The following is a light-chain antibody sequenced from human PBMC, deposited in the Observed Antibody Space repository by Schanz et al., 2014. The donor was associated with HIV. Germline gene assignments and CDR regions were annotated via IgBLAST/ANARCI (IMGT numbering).Light chain of an antibody. CDR3: QQRSTWPRLT. CDR1: QSVSSN. J-gene: IGKJ4*01. CDR2: DAF. V-gene: IGKV3-11*01. Sequence: EIVMTQSPATLSVSPGERATLSCRASQSVSSNLAWYQQKPGQAPRLLIYDAFNRATGIPARFSGSGSGTDFILTISSLEPEYVAVYYCQQRSTWPRLTFGGGTKVEI.